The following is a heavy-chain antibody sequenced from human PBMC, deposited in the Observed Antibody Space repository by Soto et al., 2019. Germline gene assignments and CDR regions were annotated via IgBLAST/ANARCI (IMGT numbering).Heavy chain of an antibody. CDR2: IWYDGSNK. V-gene: IGHV3-33*01. J-gene: IGHJ6*02. CDR3: ARELNSQVRGVYYYYYGMDV. CDR1: GFTFSSYG. D-gene: IGHD3-10*01. Sequence: GGSLRLSCAASGFTFSSYGMHWVRQAPGKGLEWVAVIWYDGSNKYYADSVKGRFTISRDNSKNTLYLQMNSLRAEDTAVYYCARELNSQVRGVYYYYYGMDVWGQGTTVTVSS.